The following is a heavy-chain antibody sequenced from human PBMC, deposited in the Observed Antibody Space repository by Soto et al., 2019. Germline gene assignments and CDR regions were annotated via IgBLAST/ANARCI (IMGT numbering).Heavy chain of an antibody. V-gene: IGHV1-18*01. Sequence: ASVKVSCKDSGYTFTSYGSSSVQHAPGQGNEWMGWINAYNGNTTYAQKLQGSVTMTTDTSTSSAYMELRSLRSDDTAVYYCARDDFSSTSCYPSNYYYYGMDVWGQGTTVTVPS. CDR1: GYTFTSYG. D-gene: IGHD2-2*01. CDR3: ARDDFSSTSCYPSNYYYYGMDV. J-gene: IGHJ6*02. CDR2: INAYNGNT.